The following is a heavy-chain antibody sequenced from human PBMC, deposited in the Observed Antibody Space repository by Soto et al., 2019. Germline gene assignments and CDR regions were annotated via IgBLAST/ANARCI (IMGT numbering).Heavy chain of an antibody. Sequence: QVQLVQSGAEVKKPGSSLKVSCKASGDTFSSYAISWVRQAPGQGLEWMRGIIPIFGTANYAQKFQGRVTVTADESAGTAYMELSSLTSEDTAVYYCARDGSGYRSRASPMDVWGQGTKVTVYS. V-gene: IGHV1-69*01. J-gene: IGHJ6*02. CDR1: GDTFSSYA. CDR3: ARDGSGYRSRASPMDV. D-gene: IGHD3-22*01. CDR2: IIPIFGTA.